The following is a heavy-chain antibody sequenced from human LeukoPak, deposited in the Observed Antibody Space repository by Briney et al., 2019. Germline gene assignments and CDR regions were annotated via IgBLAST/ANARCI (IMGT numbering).Heavy chain of an antibody. CDR1: GDSINSHY. V-gene: IGHV4-59*11. CDR2: IYYSGST. D-gene: IGHD4-17*01. CDR3: AREDPQTTVPEGMDV. Sequence: TSETLSLTCTVSGDSINSHYWSWIRQPPGKGLEWIGYIYYSGSTNYNPSLRSRVTMSVDTSRNQFSLRLSSVTAADTAVYYCAREDPQTTVPEGMDVWGHGTTVIVSS. J-gene: IGHJ6*02.